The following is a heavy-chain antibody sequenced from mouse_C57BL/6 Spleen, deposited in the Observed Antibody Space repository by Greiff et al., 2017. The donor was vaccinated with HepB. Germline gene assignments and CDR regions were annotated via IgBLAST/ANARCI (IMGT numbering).Heavy chain of an antibody. D-gene: IGHD3-3*01. CDR1: GYSITSGYY. V-gene: IGHV3-6*01. CDR3: ARIGEEDNFDY. Sequence: DVKLQESGPGLVKPSQPLSLTCSVTGYSITSGYYWNWIRQFPGNNLEWMGYISYDGSNNNNPSLKNRISITRDTSTNQFFLTLNTVTTEDTAPYYCARIGEEDNFDYWGQGTTLTVSS. J-gene: IGHJ2*01. CDR2: ISYDGSN.